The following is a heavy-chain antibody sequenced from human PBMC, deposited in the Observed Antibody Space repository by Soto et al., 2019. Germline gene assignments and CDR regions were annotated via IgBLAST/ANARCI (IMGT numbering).Heavy chain of an antibody. Sequence: QVQLVQSGAEVKKPGASVKVSCKASGYTFTSYGINWVRQAPGQGLEWLGWISAYDGYTNYAQIIQGRVSMTTDTSTKTAYMELRSLRSDDTAMYYCARGGFYDSSGARNYYYYGMNVWGQGTTVTVSS. V-gene: IGHV1-18*01. CDR1: GYTFTSYG. J-gene: IGHJ6*02. CDR2: ISAYDGYT. D-gene: IGHD3-22*01. CDR3: ARGGFYDSSGARNYYYYGMNV.